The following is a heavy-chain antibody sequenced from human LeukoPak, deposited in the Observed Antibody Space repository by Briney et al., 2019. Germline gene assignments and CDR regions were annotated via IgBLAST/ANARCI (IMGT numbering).Heavy chain of an antibody. CDR3: ASHLYFDY. Sequence: PSETLSLTCAVYGGSFSGYYWSWIRQPPGKGLEWLGEINHSGSTNYNPSLKSRVTISVDTSKNQFSLKLSSVTAADTAVYYCASHLYFDYWGQGTLVTVSS. J-gene: IGHJ4*02. CDR2: INHSGST. CDR1: GGSFSGYY. V-gene: IGHV4-34*01.